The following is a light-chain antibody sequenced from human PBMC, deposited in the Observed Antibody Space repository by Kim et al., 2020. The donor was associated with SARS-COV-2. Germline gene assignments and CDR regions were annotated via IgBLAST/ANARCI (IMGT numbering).Light chain of an antibody. CDR3: NSRGPNNNHLL. J-gene: IGLJ2*01. CDR1: SLRTYS. V-gene: IGLV3-19*01. CDR2: GKN. Sequence: ALEQTVRITCRGDSLRTYSASWHQQKPGQAPFLVIFGKNNRPSGIPDRFSGTSSGDTASLTITGAEAEDEADYYCNSRGPNNNHLLFAGGTQLTVL.